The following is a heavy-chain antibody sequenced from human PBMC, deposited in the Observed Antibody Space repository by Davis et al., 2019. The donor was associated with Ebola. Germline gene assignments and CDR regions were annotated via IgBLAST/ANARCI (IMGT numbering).Heavy chain of an antibody. CDR1: GYTFTTYG. J-gene: IGHJ6*02. V-gene: IGHV1-18*01. CDR3: ARGSSGWLYYYYGMDV. Sequence: ASVKVSCKASGYTFTTYGISWVRQAPGQGLEWMGWISAYNGNTNYAQKLQGRVTMTTDTSTSTAYMELSSLRSEDTAVYYCARGSSGWLYYYYGMDVWGQGTTVTVSS. D-gene: IGHD6-19*01. CDR2: ISAYNGNT.